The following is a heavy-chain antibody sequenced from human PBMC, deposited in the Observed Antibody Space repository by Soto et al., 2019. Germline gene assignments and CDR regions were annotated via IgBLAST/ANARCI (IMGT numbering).Heavy chain of an antibody. CDR1: GYTFTSYY. J-gene: IGHJ4*02. CDR2: INPSGGST. D-gene: IGHD3-9*01. Sequence: ASVKVSCKASGYTFTSYYMHWVRQAPGQGLEWMGIINPSGGSTSYAQKFQGRVTMTRDTSTSTAYMELSSLRSEDTAVYYCARDSVTYYDILTGYPDFDYWGQGTLVTVSS. CDR3: ARDSVTYYDILTGYPDFDY. V-gene: IGHV1-46*03.